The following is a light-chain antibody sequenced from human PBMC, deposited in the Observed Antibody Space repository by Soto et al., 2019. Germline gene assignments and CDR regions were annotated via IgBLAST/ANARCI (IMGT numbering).Light chain of an antibody. CDR2: DAS. CDR3: QQYGSSLLT. Sequence: EIVMTQSPDTLSVSPGERATLSCRASQRISSNLAWYQQKPGQAPRLLIYDASNRATGIPARFSGSGSGTDFTLTISSLEPEDFAVYYCQQYGSSLLTFGGGTKVDI. CDR1: QRISSN. V-gene: IGKV3-20*01. J-gene: IGKJ4*01.